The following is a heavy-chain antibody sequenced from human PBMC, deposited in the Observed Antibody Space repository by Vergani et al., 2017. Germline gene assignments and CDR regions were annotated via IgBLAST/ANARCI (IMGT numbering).Heavy chain of an antibody. CDR2: ISWNSGSI. CDR1: GFTFSSYA. V-gene: IGHV3-9*01. CDR3: AKDKNDFWSGYQPGLFDY. J-gene: IGHJ4*02. D-gene: IGHD3-3*01. Sequence: EVQLLESGGGLVQPGGSLRLSCAASGFTFSSYAMSWVRHAPGKGLEWVSGISWNSGSIGYADSVKGRFTISRDNAKNSLYLQMNSLRAEDTALYYCAKDKNDFWSGYQPGLFDYWGQGTLVTVSS.